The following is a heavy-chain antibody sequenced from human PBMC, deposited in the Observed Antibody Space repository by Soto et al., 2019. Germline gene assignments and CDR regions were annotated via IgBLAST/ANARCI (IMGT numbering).Heavy chain of an antibody. CDR2: ISYDGSSK. CDR1: GFPFSHYA. J-gene: IGHJ4*02. V-gene: IGHV3-30-3*01. D-gene: IGHD2-8*01. Sequence: QVQLVESGGGVVQPGRSLRLSCAASGFPFSHYAMHWVRQAPGKGLEWLAVISYDGSSKYHADSVKGRFTISRDNYRNTLSLQLTSLRTEDTAVYYCTSDEYGAHFVDHWGQGILVTGSS. CDR3: TSDEYGAHFVDH.